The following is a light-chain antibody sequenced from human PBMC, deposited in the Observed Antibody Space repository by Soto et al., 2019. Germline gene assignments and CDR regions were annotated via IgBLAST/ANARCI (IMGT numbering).Light chain of an antibody. V-gene: IGKV3-20*01. CDR2: GAS. J-gene: IGKJ1*01. CDR3: QQYGRTSWT. Sequence: EIVLTQSPGTLSLSPGEGATLSCRASQSVSTNFFAWYQQQPGQAPRLLIYGASTRATGIPDRFSGSGSGTDVTLTISRLEPEDVAVYYCQQYGRTSWTFGQGTKVEIK. CDR1: QSVSTNF.